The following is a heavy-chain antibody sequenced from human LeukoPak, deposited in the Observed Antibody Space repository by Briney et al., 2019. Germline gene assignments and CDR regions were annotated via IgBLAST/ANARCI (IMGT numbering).Heavy chain of an antibody. CDR2: MNPNSGNT. Sequence: ASVKVSCKGSGYTFTSYDINWVRQATGQGLEWMGWMNPNSGNTGYAQKFQGRVTITRNTSISTAYMELSSLRSEDTAVYYCARRRDSSGYYYFDYWGQGTLVTVSS. D-gene: IGHD3-22*01. CDR1: GYTFTSYD. CDR3: ARRRDSSGYYYFDY. J-gene: IGHJ4*02. V-gene: IGHV1-8*03.